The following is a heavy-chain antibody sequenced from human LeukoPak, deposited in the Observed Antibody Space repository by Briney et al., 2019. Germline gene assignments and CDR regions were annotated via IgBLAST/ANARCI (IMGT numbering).Heavy chain of an antibody. D-gene: IGHD1-14*01. J-gene: IGHJ6*03. CDR2: IIPIFATT. Sequence: SVKVSCKTSGGTFGSFAIAWLRQAPGQGLEWMGGIIPIFATTNYAQEFQGRVSITADEFTSTVYMELTSLRSDDTGVYYCARGPPLTYDHTPEGYYHYYMDVWGKGTT. V-gene: IGHV1-69*13. CDR1: GGTFGSFA. CDR3: ARGPPLTYDHTPEGYYHYYMDV.